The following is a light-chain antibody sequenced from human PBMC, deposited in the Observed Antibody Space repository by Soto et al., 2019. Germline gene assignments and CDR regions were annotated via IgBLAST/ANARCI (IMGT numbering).Light chain of an antibody. V-gene: IGKV3-20*01. CDR1: QSVSSSY. CDR2: GAS. CDR3: QQYXXXXXXXT. Sequence: EIVLTQSPGTLSLSPGERATLSCRASQSVSSSYLAWYQQKPGQAPRLLIYGASSRATGIPDRFSGSGSGXXFTLTXXXXXXXXXAVYYCQQYXXXXXXXTFG. J-gene: IGKJ2*01.